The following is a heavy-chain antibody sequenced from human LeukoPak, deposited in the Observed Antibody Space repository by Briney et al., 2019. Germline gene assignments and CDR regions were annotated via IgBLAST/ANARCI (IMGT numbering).Heavy chain of an antibody. CDR1: GGSISSYY. V-gene: IGHV4-59*01. CDR3: ASLAALEGMLGWSDP. J-gene: IGHJ5*02. CDR2: IYYSGST. D-gene: IGHD6-6*01. Sequence: PSETLSLTCTVSGGSISSYYWSWIRQPPGKGLEWIGYIYYSGSTNYNPSLKSRVTISVDTSKNQFSLKLSSVTAADTAVYYCASLAALEGMLGWSDPWGQGTLVTVSS.